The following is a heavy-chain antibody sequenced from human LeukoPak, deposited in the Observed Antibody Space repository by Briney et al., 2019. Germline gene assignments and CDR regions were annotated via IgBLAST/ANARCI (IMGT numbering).Heavy chain of an antibody. CDR2: IISIFGTA. CDR1: GGTFSSYA. CDR3: ASRGTVANYYYYMDV. D-gene: IGHD4-23*01. J-gene: IGHJ6*03. V-gene: IGHV1-69*06. Sequence: ASVKVSCKASGGTFSSYAISWVRQAPGQGLEWMGGIISIFGTANYAQKFQGRVTITADKSTSTAYMELSSLRSEDTAVYYCASRGTVANYYYYMDVWGKGTTVTVSS.